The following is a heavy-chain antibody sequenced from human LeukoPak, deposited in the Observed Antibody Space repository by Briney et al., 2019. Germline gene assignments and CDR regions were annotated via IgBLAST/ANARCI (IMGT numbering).Heavy chain of an antibody. J-gene: IGHJ4*02. CDR2: ISWNSGSI. V-gene: IGHV3-9*01. CDR3: AKSRVAGTFYFDY. D-gene: IGHD6-19*01. CDR1: GFTFDDYA. Sequence: PGGSLRLSCAASGFTFDDYAMHWVRQAPGKGLEWVSGISWNSGSISYADSVKGRFTISRDNAKNSLYLQMNSLRAEDTALYYCAKSRVAGTFYFDYWGQGTLVTVSS.